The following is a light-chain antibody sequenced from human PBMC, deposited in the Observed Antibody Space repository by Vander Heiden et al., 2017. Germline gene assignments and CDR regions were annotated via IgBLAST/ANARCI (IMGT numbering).Light chain of an antibody. Sequence: DIVMTQCTESLDVSLGERDTINSKSSQSVLYSSNNQNYLAWYQQKPGQPPKLLIYWASTRESGVPDRFSGSGSGTDFTLTISSLQAEDVAVYYCQQYYSTSTFGQGTKVEIK. CDR2: WAS. CDR1: QSVLYSSNNQNY. CDR3: QQYYSTST. V-gene: IGKV4-1*01. J-gene: IGKJ1*01.